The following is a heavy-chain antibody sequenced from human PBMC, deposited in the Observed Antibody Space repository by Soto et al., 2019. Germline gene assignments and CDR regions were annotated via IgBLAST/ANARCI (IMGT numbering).Heavy chain of an antibody. CDR3: AKDKLQSYALPNWFDP. V-gene: IGHV3-23*01. D-gene: IGHD2-2*01. CDR1: GFTFSSYA. J-gene: IGHJ5*02. CDR2: ISGSGGST. Sequence: PGGSLRLSCAASGFTFSSYAMSWVRQAPGRGLEWVSVISGSGGSTYYADSVKGRFTISRDNSKNTLYLQMNSLRAEDTAVYYCAKDKLQSYALPNWFDPCGQGPLVPVYS.